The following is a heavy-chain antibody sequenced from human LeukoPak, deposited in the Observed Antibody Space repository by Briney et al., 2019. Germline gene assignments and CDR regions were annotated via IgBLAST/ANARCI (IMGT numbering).Heavy chain of an antibody. V-gene: IGHV3-30*18. Sequence: GGSLRLSCAASGFTFSSFDMHWGRQAPGKGLEWVAIISNDGSNKDYEDSVKGRFTISRDNSKNTLYLQMNSLRAEDTAVYYCADELAVAGTSFDYWGQGTLVTVSS. D-gene: IGHD6-19*01. CDR3: ADELAVAGTSFDY. J-gene: IGHJ4*02. CDR1: GFTFSSFD. CDR2: ISNDGSNK.